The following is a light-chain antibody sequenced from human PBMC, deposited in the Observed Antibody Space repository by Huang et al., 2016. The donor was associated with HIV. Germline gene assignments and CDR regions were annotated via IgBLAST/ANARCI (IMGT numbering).Light chain of an antibody. Sequence: EIVLTQSPATLSVSPGDRVILSCRASQSVSSNVAWHQQKPGQAPRLLIYCASTRATAIPARFSGSGSGTEFTLTISSLQSEDFAVYYCQQYNNWPLTFGGGTKVEI. J-gene: IGKJ4*01. CDR1: QSVSSN. CDR3: QQYNNWPLT. V-gene: IGKV3-15*01. CDR2: CAS.